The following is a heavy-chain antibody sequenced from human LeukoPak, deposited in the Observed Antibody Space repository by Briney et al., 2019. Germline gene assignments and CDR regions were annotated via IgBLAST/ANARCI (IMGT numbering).Heavy chain of an antibody. CDR2: IYYSGST. J-gene: IGHJ4*02. D-gene: IGHD3-10*01. CDR1: GGSIRSGDYS. Sequence: TLSLTCTVSGGSIRSGDYSWSWIRQPPGKGLEWIGYIYYSGSTYYNPSLKSRVTISGDTSKNQFSLDLSSVTAADTAVYYCATDRARGGDSFDYWGQGTLVTVSS. CDR3: ATDRARGGDSFDY. V-gene: IGHV4-30-4*01.